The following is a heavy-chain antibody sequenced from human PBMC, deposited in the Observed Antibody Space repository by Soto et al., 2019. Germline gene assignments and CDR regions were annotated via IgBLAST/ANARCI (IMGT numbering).Heavy chain of an antibody. CDR1: GFTVSSNY. D-gene: IGHD3-16*01. Sequence: PRGSLRLSCAASGFTVSSNYMSWVRQAPGKGLEWVSVIYSGGSTYYADSVKGRFTISRDNSKNTLYLQMNSLRAEDTAVYYCARVGSWAYYYYYGMDVWGQGTTVTVSS. CDR2: IYSGGST. V-gene: IGHV3-53*01. J-gene: IGHJ6*02. CDR3: ARVGSWAYYYYYGMDV.